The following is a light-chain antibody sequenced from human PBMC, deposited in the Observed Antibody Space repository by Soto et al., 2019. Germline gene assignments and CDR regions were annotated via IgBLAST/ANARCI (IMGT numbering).Light chain of an antibody. CDR3: QQATSFPRT. CDR2: GAY. CDR1: QSVRSN. V-gene: IGKV3-15*01. Sequence: EIVMTQSPATLSVSPGERATLSCRASQSVRSNLAWYQQKPGQAPRLIIYGAYSRATGIPARCSGSGSGTEFTLTSSSLQSEDVTTYYCQQATSFPRTFGQGTKVDIK. J-gene: IGKJ1*01.